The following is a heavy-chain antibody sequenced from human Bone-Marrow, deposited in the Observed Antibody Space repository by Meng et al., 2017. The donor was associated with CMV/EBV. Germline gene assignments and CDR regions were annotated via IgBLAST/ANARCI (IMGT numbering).Heavy chain of an antibody. CDR1: GFTFSSYA. Sequence: GGSLRLSCAASGFTFSSYAMSWVRQAPGKGLEWVSAISGSGGSTYYADSVKGRFTISRDNSKNTLHLQMNSLRAEDTAIYYCAKDRKFGGSSWFDYWGQGTLVTVSS. CDR2: ISGSGGST. D-gene: IGHD6-13*01. CDR3: AKDRKFGGSSWFDY. J-gene: IGHJ4*02. V-gene: IGHV3-23*01.